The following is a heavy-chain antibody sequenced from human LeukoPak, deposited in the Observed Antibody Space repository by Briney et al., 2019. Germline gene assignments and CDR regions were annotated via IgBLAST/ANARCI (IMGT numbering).Heavy chain of an antibody. CDR3: AREGAAAEDVNWFDP. CDR2: YNPEDETT. D-gene: IGHD6-25*01. J-gene: IGHJ5*02. Sequence: ASVKVSCKVSGNSLTELAIHWVRQAPGKGLDWMGGYNPEDETTIYAQKFQGRVTMTRNTSISTAYMELSSLRSEDTAVYYCAREGAAAEDVNWFDPWGQGTLVTVSS. V-gene: IGHV1-24*01. CDR1: GNSLTELA.